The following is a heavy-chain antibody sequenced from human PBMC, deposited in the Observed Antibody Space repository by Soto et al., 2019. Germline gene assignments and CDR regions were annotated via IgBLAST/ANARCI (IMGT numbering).Heavy chain of an antibody. CDR2: ISYDGSNK. J-gene: IGHJ4*02. CDR3: AKDRYSPAEFDY. D-gene: IGHD1-26*01. CDR1: GFTFSSYG. V-gene: IGHV3-30*18. Sequence: QVQLVESGGGVVQPGRSLRLSCAASGFTFSSYGMHWVRQAPGKGLEWVAVISYDGSNKYYADSVKGRFTISRDNSKNTLYLQINSLRAEDTAVYYCAKDRYSPAEFDYWGQGTLVTVSS.